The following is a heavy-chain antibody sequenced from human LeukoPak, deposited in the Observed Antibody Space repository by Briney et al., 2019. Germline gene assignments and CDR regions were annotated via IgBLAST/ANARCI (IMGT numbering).Heavy chain of an antibody. V-gene: IGHV3-9*01. CDR1: GFTFDDYA. CDR3: AKDTVYYDSSGLDY. CDR2: ISWNSGSI. D-gene: IGHD3-22*01. Sequence: GGSLRLSCAASGFTFDDYAMHWVRQAPGKGLEWVSGISWNSGSIGYADSVKGRFTISRDNAKNSLYLQMNSLRAEDTALYYCAKDTVYYDSSGLDYWGQGTLVTVSS. J-gene: IGHJ4*02.